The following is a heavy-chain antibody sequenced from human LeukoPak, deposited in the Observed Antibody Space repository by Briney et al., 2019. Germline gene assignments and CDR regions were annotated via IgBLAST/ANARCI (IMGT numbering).Heavy chain of an antibody. D-gene: IGHD3-22*01. CDR3: ARNYYDSSGYYWPGAFDI. Sequence: GGSLKLSCAASEFTFSDSAMHWVRQAPGKGLEWVAVISYDGSNKYYADSVKGRFTISRDNSKNTLYLQMNSLRAEDTAVYYCARNYYDSSGYYWPGAFDIWGQGTMVTVSS. J-gene: IGHJ3*02. CDR2: ISYDGSNK. CDR1: EFTFSDSA. V-gene: IGHV3-30-3*01.